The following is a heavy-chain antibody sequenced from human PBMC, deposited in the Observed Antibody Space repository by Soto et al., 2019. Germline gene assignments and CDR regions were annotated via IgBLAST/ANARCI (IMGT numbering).Heavy chain of an antibody. V-gene: IGHV4-34*01. CDR2: INHSGST. Sequence: SETLSLTCAVYGGSFSGYYWSWIRQPPGKGLEWIGEINHSGSTNYNPSLKSRVTISVDTSKNQFSLKLSSVTAADTAVYYCARPRAPLGYCSSTSCYDAFDIWGQGTMVTVSS. CDR1: GGSFSGYY. J-gene: IGHJ3*02. D-gene: IGHD2-2*01. CDR3: ARPRAPLGYCSSTSCYDAFDI.